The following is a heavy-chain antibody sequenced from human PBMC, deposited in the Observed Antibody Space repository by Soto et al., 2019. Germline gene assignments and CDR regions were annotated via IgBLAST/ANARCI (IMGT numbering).Heavy chain of an antibody. Sequence: QVQLQQWGAGLLKPSETLSLTCAVFGGSVNSGNYYWSWIRQPPGKGLEWIGAMSHSGGNHFNPSLKSRVTISVDTSKNQFSLKMSSVTAADTALYYCARVERGTATTVVDAFDIWGPGTMVTVSS. CDR3: ARVERGTATTVVDAFDI. CDR2: MSHSGGN. D-gene: IGHD1-1*01. CDR1: GGSVNSGNYY. V-gene: IGHV4-34*01. J-gene: IGHJ3*02.